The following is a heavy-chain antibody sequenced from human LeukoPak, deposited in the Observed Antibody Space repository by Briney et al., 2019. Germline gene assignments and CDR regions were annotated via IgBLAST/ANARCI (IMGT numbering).Heavy chain of an antibody. V-gene: IGHV4-59*12. CDR2: IYDSGST. CDR3: ASIAAAGTFDY. J-gene: IGHJ4*02. CDR1: GGSISIYY. D-gene: IGHD6-13*01. Sequence: SETLSLTCTVSGGSISIYYWSWIRQPPGKGLEWIGYIYDSGSTNYNPSLKSRVTISVETSKNQFSLKLSSVTAADTAVYYCASIAAAGTFDYWGQGTLVTVSS.